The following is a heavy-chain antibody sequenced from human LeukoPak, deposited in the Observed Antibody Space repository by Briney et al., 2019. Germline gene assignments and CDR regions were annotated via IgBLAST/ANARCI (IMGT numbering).Heavy chain of an antibody. CDR3: AKDRLAYCGGDCYSWYFQH. Sequence: GGSLRLSCAASGLTFSSYGMHWVRQAPGKGLEWVAFIRYDGSNKYYADSVKGRFTISRDNSKNTLYLQMNSLRAEDTAVYYCAKDRLAYCGGDCYSWYFQHWGQGTLVTVSS. V-gene: IGHV3-30*02. CDR1: GLTFSSYG. CDR2: IRYDGSNK. D-gene: IGHD2-21*01. J-gene: IGHJ1*01.